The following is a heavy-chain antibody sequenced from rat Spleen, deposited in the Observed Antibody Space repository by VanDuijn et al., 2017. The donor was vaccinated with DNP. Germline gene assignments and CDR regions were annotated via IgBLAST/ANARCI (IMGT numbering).Heavy chain of an antibody. V-gene: IGHV5-20*01. CDR1: GFTFSDYY. Sequence: EVQLVESGGGLVQPGRSLKLSCAASGFTFSDYYMAWVRLAPTKGLEWVASVSYNGDTTYYRDSVKGRFTISRDNAKSSLNLQMDSLRSGDTATYYCATRNSGYGGYFDYWGQGVMVTVSS. D-gene: IGHD4-3*01. J-gene: IGHJ2*01. CDR2: VSYNGDTT. CDR3: ATRNSGYGGYFDY.